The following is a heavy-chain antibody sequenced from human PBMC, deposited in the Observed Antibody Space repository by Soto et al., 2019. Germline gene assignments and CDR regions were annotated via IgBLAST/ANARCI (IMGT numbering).Heavy chain of an antibody. CDR3: STLEFSAYDRRVKWFDH. Sequence: SETLSLTCTVSCGAINSSSYFWGWIRQPPGKGQEWIGSVYYSGSTYYNPSLKSRVTISVDTSKNQFSLKLSSVAAADTAVYYCSTLEFSAYDRRVKWFDHWGQETLVNVSS. CDR1: CGAINSSSYF. V-gene: IGHV4-39*01. J-gene: IGHJ5*02. CDR2: VYYSGST. D-gene: IGHD5-12*01.